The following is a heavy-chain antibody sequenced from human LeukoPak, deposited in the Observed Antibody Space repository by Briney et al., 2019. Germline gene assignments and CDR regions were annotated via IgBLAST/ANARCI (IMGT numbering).Heavy chain of an antibody. CDR3: AREPRVGFPRSFGY. Sequence: GASVKVSCKASGYTFTGYYMHWVRQAPGQGLEWMGWINPNSGGTNYAQKFQGRVTMTRDTSISTAYMELSRLRSGDTAVYYCAREPRVGFPRSFGYWGQGTLVTVSS. V-gene: IGHV1-2*02. J-gene: IGHJ4*02. CDR1: GYTFTGYY. D-gene: IGHD2-2*01. CDR2: INPNSGGT.